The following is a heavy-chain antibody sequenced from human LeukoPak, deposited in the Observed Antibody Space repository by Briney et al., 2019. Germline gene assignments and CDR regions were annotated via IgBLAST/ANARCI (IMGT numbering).Heavy chain of an antibody. V-gene: IGHV3-15*01. Sequence: GGSLRLSCAAPGFTFSNAWMSWVRQAPGKGLEWVGRIKSKTDGGTTDYAAPVKGRFTISRDDSKNTLYLQMNSLKTEDTAVYYCTAVGYYDSSYTCYWGQGTLVTVSS. CDR1: GFTFSNAW. D-gene: IGHD3-22*01. CDR3: TAVGYYDSSYTCY. CDR2: IKSKTDGGTT. J-gene: IGHJ4*02.